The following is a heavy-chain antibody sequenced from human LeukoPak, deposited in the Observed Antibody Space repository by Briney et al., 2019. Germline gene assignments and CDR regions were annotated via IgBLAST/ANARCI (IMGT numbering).Heavy chain of an antibody. Sequence: GRSLRLSCAASGFTFSSYAMHWVRQAPGKGLEGVSLIRYDGSNKYYADSVKDRFSISRDNSKNTLYLQMNRLRPEDTAVYYCAKMGFSYYMDVWGKGTTVIIPS. CDR3: AKMGFSYYMDV. V-gene: IGHV3-30*04. J-gene: IGHJ6*03. D-gene: IGHD3-10*01. CDR1: GFTFSSYA. CDR2: IRYDGSNK.